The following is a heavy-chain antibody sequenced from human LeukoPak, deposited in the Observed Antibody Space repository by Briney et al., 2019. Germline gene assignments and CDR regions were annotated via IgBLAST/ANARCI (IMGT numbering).Heavy chain of an antibody. V-gene: IGHV4-59*01. CDR2: IYYSGST. CDR3: ARGGGYSYGYSFFDY. J-gene: IGHJ4*02. Sequence: TSETLSLTCTVSGGSISSYYWSWIRQPPGKGLEWIGYIYYSGSTNYNPSLKSRVTISVDTSKNQFSLKLSSVTAADTAVYYCARGGGYSYGYSFFDYWGQGTLVTVSP. CDR1: GGSISSYY. D-gene: IGHD5-18*01.